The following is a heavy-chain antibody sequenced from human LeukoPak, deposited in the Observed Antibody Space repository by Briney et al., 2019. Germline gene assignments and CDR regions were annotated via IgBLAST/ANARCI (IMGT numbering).Heavy chain of an antibody. CDR1: GGSFSGYY. J-gene: IGHJ4*02. D-gene: IGHD3-22*01. Sequence: PSETLSLTCAVYGGSFSGYYWSWIRQPPGKGLEWIGEINHSGSTNYNPSLKSRVTISVDTSKNQFSLKLSSVTAADTAVYYCATLNYYDSSGYYYFYFDYWGQGTLVTVSS. V-gene: IGHV4-34*01. CDR2: INHSGST. CDR3: ATLNYYDSSGYYYFYFDY.